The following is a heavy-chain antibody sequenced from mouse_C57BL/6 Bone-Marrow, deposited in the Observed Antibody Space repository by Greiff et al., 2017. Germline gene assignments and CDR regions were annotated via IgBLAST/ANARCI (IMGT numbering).Heavy chain of an antibody. V-gene: IGHV14-4*01. CDR1: GFNIKDDY. D-gene: IGHD1-1*01. CDR2: IDPENGDT. CDR3: TTSSSSPFDY. J-gene: IGHJ2*01. Sequence: VQLQQSGAELVRPGASVKLSCTASGFNIKDDYMHWVKQRPEQGLEWIGWIDPENGDTEYASKFQGKAPITADTSSNTAYLQLSSLTSEDTAVYYCTTSSSSPFDYWGQGTTLTVSS.